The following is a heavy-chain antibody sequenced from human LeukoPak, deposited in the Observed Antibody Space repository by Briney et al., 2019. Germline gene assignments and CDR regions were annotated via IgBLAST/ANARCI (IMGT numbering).Heavy chain of an antibody. Sequence: TSENLSLNCTVSGGSISSYYWSWIRQPPGKGLEWIGYIYYSGSTNYNPSLKSRVTISVDTSKNQFSLKLSSVTAADTAVYYCARAVAYYYDSSGYPDAFDIWGQGTMVTVSS. CDR2: IYYSGST. CDR3: ARAVAYYYDSSGYPDAFDI. V-gene: IGHV4-59*01. J-gene: IGHJ3*02. CDR1: GGSISSYY. D-gene: IGHD3-22*01.